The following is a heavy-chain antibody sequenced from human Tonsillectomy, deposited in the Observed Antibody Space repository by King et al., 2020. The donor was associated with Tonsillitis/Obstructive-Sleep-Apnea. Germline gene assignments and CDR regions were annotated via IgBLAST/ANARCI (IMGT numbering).Heavy chain of an antibody. CDR1: GFSLSTSGVG. J-gene: IGHJ5*02. D-gene: IGHD6-13*01. V-gene: IGHV2-5*02. CDR2: MYWDDDK. Sequence: TLKESGPTLVKPTQTLTLTCTFSGFSLSTSGVGVGWIRQPPGKALEWLALMYWDDDKRYSPSLKIRPTITKDTSKNQVVLTMTNMDPVDTATYYCAHVLTSAGYSSSWYWFDPWGQGTLVTVSS. CDR3: AHVLTSAGYSSSWYWFDP.